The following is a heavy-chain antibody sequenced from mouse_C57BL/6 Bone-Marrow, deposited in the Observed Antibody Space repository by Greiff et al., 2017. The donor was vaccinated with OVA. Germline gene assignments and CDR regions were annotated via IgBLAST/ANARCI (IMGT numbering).Heavy chain of an antibody. J-gene: IGHJ4*01. CDR1: GFSFNTYA. V-gene: IGHV10-1*01. Sequence: DVQLQASGGGLVQPKGSLKLSCAASGFSFNTYALNWVRQAPGQGLEWVARIRSTSNNYASYYADSVKDRFTISRDDSKSILYMQMNNLKTEDTGMYYCVRHPYYGRRDYYAMDYWGQGTSVTVSS. CDR2: IRSTSNNYAS. CDR3: VRHPYYGRRDYYAMDY. D-gene: IGHD1-1*01.